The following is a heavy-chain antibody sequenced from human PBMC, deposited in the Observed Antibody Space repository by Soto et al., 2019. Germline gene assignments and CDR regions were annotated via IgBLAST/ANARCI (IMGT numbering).Heavy chain of an antibody. CDR3: ASIAAPGTTHFDY. CDR1: GGSIGSSSYY. V-gene: IGHV4-39*01. CDR2: IYYSGNT. J-gene: IGHJ4*02. Sequence: QLQLQESGPGLLRPSETLSLTCTVSGGSIGSSSYYWGWIRQPPGKGLEWIGNIYYSGNTFYNPSLKGRVTISVDTSKNQFYLHLTSLTASDTAIFYCASIAAPGTTHFDYWGQGTLVTVSS. D-gene: IGHD6-13*01.